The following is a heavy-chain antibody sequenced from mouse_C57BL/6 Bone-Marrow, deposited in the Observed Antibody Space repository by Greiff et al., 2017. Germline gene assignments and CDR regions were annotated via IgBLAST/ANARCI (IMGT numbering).Heavy chain of an antibody. CDR1: GYTFTDYY. D-gene: IGHD1-1*01. V-gene: IGHV1-26*01. CDR2: INPNNGGT. J-gene: IGHJ2*01. CDR3: ASRHYYGSSYGFDY. Sequence: VQLQQSGPELVKPGASVKISCKASGYTFTDYYMNWVKQSHGKSLEWIGDINPNNGGTSYNQKFKGKATFTVDKSSSTAYMELRSLTSEDSAVYYCASRHYYGSSYGFDYWGQGTTLTVSS.